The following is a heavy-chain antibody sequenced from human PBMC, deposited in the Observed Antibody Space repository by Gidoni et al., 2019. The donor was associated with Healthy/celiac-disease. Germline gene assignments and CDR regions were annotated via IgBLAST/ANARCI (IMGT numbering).Heavy chain of an antibody. CDR1: GGTFSSYA. D-gene: IGHD3-16*01. CDR3: ARDGTIGEGSWFDP. CDR2: IIPIFGTA. V-gene: IGHV1-69*06. J-gene: IGHJ5*02. Sequence: QVQLVQSGAEVKKPGSSVKVPCKASGGTFSSYAISWVRQAPGQGLEWMGGIIPIFGTANYAQKFQGRVTITADKSTSTAYMELSSLRSEDTAVYYCARDGTIGEGSWFDPWGQGTLVTVSS.